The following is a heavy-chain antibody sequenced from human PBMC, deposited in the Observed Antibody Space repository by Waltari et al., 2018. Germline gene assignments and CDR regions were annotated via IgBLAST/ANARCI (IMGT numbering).Heavy chain of an antibody. CDR2: INHSGAA. CDR3: ARGPDRAKAGID. Sequence: QVQLQQWGAGLLKPSETLSLTCAVYGGSFRGNYWNWIPQPPGKGLEWIGEINHSGAATYNPSLKSRVTISIDTSKNQFSLKLNSVTAADTAVYYCARGPDRAKAGIDWGQGTLVTVSS. J-gene: IGHJ4*02. V-gene: IGHV4-34*01. D-gene: IGHD5-18*01. CDR1: GGSFRGNY.